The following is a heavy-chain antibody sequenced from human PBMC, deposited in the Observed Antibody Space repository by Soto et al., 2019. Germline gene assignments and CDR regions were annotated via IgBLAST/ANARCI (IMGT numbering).Heavy chain of an antibody. CDR3: ARTHYYGSGSYQDY. J-gene: IGHJ4*02. Sequence: QVQLQESGPGLVKPSETLSLTCTVSGGSISSYYWSWIRQPPGKGLEWIGYIYYSGSTNYNPSLKSRFTISVDTSKNQFSLKLSSVTAADTAVYYCARTHYYGSGSYQDYWGQGTLVTVSS. D-gene: IGHD3-10*01. CDR2: IYYSGST. CDR1: GGSISSYY. V-gene: IGHV4-59*01.